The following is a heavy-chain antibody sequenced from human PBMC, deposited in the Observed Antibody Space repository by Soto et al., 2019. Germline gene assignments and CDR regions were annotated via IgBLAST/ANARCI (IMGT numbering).Heavy chain of an antibody. CDR1: GFTFSSYA. CDR3: ARGTIVARQHLYY. CDR2: ISIRGGEE. Sequence: QVQLVESGGGVVQPGKSLRLSCAASGFTFSSYAMHWARQAPGKGLEWVTVISIRGGEEYYAESVRGRFTISRDDSKNTLYLQMDSLRVEDKAVYYCARGTIVARQHLYYWGQGPLVTVSS. D-gene: IGHD1-1*01. J-gene: IGHJ4*02. V-gene: IGHV3-30*03.